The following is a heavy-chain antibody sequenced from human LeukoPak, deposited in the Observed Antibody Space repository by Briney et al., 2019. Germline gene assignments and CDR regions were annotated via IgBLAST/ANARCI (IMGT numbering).Heavy chain of an antibody. Sequence: PGGSLRLSCEASGFTFSSYWMSWVRQAPGKGLEWVANIKQDGSEKYYVDSVKGRFTISRDNAKNSLYLQMNSLRAEDTAVYYCAREQYYDILTGYYPYYYYYGMDVWGQGTTVTVSS. D-gene: IGHD3-9*01. V-gene: IGHV3-7*01. CDR2: IKQDGSEK. J-gene: IGHJ6*02. CDR3: AREQYYDILTGYYPYYYYYGMDV. CDR1: GFTFSSYW.